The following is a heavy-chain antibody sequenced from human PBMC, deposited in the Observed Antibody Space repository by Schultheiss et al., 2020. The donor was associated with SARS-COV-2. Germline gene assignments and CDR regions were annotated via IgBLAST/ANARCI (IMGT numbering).Heavy chain of an antibody. V-gene: IGHV3-23*01. Sequence: GGSLRLSCAASGFTFSSYAMSWVRQAPGKGLEWVSAISISGGTTYYADSVRGRFTISRDNSKNTLYLQMNSLRAEDTAVYYCARGEVGEWFLPLGFWGQGTLVTVSS. CDR1: GFTFSSYA. CDR3: ARGEVGEWFLPLGF. CDR2: ISISGGTT. J-gene: IGHJ4*02. D-gene: IGHD3-3*01.